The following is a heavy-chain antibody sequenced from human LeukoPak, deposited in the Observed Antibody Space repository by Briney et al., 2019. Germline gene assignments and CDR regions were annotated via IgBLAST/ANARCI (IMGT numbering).Heavy chain of an antibody. V-gene: IGHV1-18*01. CDR2: IGVYNGNT. Sequence: ASVKVSCKASGDTFTSYGISWVRQAPGQGLEWMGWIGVYNGNTNYVQKFQGRVTMTTDTPTSTAYMELRSLRSDDTAVYYCARVQPHRIYYDNSDYPTRNDYWGQGTLVTVSS. CDR3: ARVQPHRIYYDNSDYPTRNDY. J-gene: IGHJ4*02. D-gene: IGHD3-22*01. CDR1: GDTFTSYG.